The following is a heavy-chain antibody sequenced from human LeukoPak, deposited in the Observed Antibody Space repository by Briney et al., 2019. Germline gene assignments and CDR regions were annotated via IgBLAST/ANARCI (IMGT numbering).Heavy chain of an antibody. D-gene: IGHD2-21*01. Sequence: GESLKISCKGSGYSFTSYWIGWVRQMPGKGLEWMGIIYPGDSDTRYSPSFQGQVTISADKSISTAYLQWSSLRAEDTAVYYCARDPNCGGDCYSYYYYYYMDVWGKGTTVTVSS. V-gene: IGHV5-51*01. J-gene: IGHJ6*03. CDR2: IYPGDSDT. CDR3: ARDPNCGGDCYSYYYYYYMDV. CDR1: GYSFTSYW.